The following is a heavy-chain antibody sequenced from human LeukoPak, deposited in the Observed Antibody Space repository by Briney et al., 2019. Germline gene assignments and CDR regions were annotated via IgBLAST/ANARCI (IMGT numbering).Heavy chain of an antibody. V-gene: IGHV5-51*01. J-gene: IGHJ4*02. Sequence: GESLKISCKGFGYSFTSHYIAWVRQMPGTGLEWMGLIRHGGSDIKYSQSFQGQVTFSVGNSINTAYLQWSSLKASDSALYYCARGDPLDSWGQGTLVTVSS. CDR2: IRHGGSDI. CDR1: GYSFTSHY. CDR3: ARGDPLDS. D-gene: IGHD3-10*01.